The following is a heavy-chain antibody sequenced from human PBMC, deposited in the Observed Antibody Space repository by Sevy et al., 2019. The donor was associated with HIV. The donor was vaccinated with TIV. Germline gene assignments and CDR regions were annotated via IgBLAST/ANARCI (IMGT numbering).Heavy chain of an antibody. CDR3: ARARLGPLGSLDS. V-gene: IGHV1-2*02. CDR1: GYTFTGQY. J-gene: IGHJ4*02. Sequence: ASVKVSCKASGYTFTGQYIHWVRQVPGQGLEWVGWVNPRNGGTKTAQSFEGRVTLTRDTSISTANLEMGSLPSDDTAVYFCARARLGPLGSLDSWGQGTLVTVSS. D-gene: IGHD3-10*01. CDR2: VNPRNGGT.